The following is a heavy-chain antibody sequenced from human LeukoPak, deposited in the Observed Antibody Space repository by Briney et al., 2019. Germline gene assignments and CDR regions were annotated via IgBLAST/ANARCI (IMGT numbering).Heavy chain of an antibody. D-gene: IGHD6-13*01. CDR1: GGSISSGGYY. Sequence: SETLSLTCTVSGGSISSGGYYWSWIRQHPGKGLEWIGYIYYSGSTYYNPSLKSRVTISVDTSKNQFSLKLSSVTAADTAVYYCARVNSSSWFNYYGVDVGGQGTTVTVSS. V-gene: IGHV4-31*03. CDR3: ARVNSSSWFNYYGVDV. CDR2: IYYSGST. J-gene: IGHJ6*02.